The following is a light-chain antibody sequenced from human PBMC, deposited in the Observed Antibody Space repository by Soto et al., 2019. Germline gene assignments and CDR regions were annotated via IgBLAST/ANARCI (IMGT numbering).Light chain of an antibody. CDR3: QQYGSSPLT. Sequence: EIVLTQSPGTLSLSPGERATISCRTTQRVSSSYLAWYQQNPGQAPRLLIYGASSRATGIPDRFSGSGSGTDFTLTISRLEPEDFALYYCQQYGSSPLTFGGGTKVEIK. J-gene: IGKJ4*01. V-gene: IGKV3-20*01. CDR2: GAS. CDR1: QRVSSSY.